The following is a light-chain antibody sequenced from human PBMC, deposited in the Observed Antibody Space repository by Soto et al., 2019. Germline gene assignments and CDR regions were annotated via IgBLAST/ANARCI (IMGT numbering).Light chain of an antibody. J-gene: IGKJ4*01. V-gene: IGKV1-5*03. CDR1: HTISGW. CDR3: QQYNSYPLT. CDR2: KAS. Sequence: DTQMTQSPSTLSASVWDRVTITCRASHTISGWLAWYQQKAGKVPRLLIYKASTLERGVTSRFSGSASGTEFTLTISSLQPDDFETYYCQQYNSYPLTFGGGTKVEIK.